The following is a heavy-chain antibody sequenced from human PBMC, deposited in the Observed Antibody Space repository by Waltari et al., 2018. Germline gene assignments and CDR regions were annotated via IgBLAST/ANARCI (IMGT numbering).Heavy chain of an antibody. V-gene: IGHV4-59*01. CDR2: IYYSGST. Sequence: QVQLQESGPGLVKPSETLSLTCTVSGGSISSYYWSWIRQPPGKGLEWIGYIYYSGSTNYNPSLKSRVTISVDTSKNQFSLKLSSVTAADTAVYYCARGYDILTGYPEIDYWGQGTLVTVSS. D-gene: IGHD3-9*01. J-gene: IGHJ4*02. CDR1: GGSISSYY. CDR3: ARGYDILTGYPEIDY.